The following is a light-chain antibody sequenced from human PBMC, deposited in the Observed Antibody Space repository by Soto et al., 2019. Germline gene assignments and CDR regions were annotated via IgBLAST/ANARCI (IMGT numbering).Light chain of an antibody. J-gene: IGKJ4*01. CDR3: QQCGDSPQGLN. Sequence: EIVLTQSPGTLSLSPGERATLSCRASQGVSSWNLAWYQQKPGQAPRLLIYGASNRAAGIPDRFSGSGSGTDFTLTINRLEPEDFAVYYCQQCGDSPQGLNFGGGTKVEIK. V-gene: IGKV3-20*01. CDR1: QGVSSWN. CDR2: GAS.